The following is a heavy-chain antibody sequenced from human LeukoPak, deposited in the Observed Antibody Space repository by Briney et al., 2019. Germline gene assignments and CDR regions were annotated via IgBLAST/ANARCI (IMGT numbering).Heavy chain of an antibody. D-gene: IGHD6-19*01. V-gene: IGHV3-9*01. CDR1: GFTFDVYS. J-gene: IGHJ3*02. CDR2: ISWNNGSI. CDR3: AKGGGWGNDAFDI. Sequence: SLRLSCAASGFTFDVYSMHGVRQTPGEGLVWGSCISWNNGSIGYADSVRGRFTISRDNAKNSLYLQMNSLRAEDTALYYCAKGGGWGNDAFDIWGQGTMVTVSS.